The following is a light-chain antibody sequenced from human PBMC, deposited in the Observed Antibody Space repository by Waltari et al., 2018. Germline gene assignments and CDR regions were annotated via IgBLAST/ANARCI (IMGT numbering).Light chain of an antibody. J-gene: IGLJ3*02. V-gene: IGLV2-8*01. CDR2: EVT. Sequence: QSALTQPSSASGSPGQSVTIYCPGTSRDVGGDTYDSWYQPRPGKAPKLIIYEVTKRPSGVPDRFSGSKSGNTASLTVSGLQTEDEADYYCISYAGSNTWVFGGGTKLTVL. CDR1: SRDVGGDTY. CDR3: ISYAGSNTWV.